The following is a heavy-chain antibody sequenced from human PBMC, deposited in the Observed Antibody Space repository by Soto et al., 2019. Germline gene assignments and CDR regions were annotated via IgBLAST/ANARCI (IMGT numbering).Heavy chain of an antibody. CDR3: ARDSVYYGDYELNYFDY. V-gene: IGHV3-11*05. CDR1: GFTFSDYY. J-gene: IGHJ4*02. Sequence: QVQLVESGGGLVKPGGSLRLSCAASGFTFSDYYMSWIRQAPGKGLEWVSYITSSSTYTNYADSVKGRFTISRDNAKNPLYLQMNSLRAEDTAVYYCARDSVYYGDYELNYFDYWGQGTLVTVSS. CDR2: ITSSSTYT. D-gene: IGHD4-17*01.